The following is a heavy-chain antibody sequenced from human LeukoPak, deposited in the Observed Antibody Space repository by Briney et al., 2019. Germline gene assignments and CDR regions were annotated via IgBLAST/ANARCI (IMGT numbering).Heavy chain of an antibody. V-gene: IGHV4-34*01. D-gene: IGHD3-9*01. Sequence: PSETLSLTCAVYGGSFSGYYWSWIRQPPGKGLEWIGEINHSGSTNYNPSLKSRVTISVDTSKNQFSLKLSSVTAADTAVYYCARRDHDILTGYSLYYFDYWGQGTLVTVSS. CDR3: ARRDHDILTGYSLYYFDY. CDR2: INHSGST. CDR1: GGSFSGYY. J-gene: IGHJ4*02.